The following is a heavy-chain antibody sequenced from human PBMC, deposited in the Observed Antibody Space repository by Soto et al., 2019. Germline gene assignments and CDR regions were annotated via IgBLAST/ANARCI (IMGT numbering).Heavy chain of an antibody. Sequence: SETMSLTWLLSSGSISSFSSRWIRQPPGKLLGWIGYIYYSGGTSYNPTFKSRVTISGDTSKNQVSLRLSSVTAADTAMYYCASSRTRGVIIDYWGQRTLVTVSS. CDR3: ASSRTRGVIIDY. CDR1: SGSISSFS. CDR2: IYYSGGT. D-gene: IGHD3-10*01. V-gene: IGHV4-59*01. J-gene: IGHJ4*02.